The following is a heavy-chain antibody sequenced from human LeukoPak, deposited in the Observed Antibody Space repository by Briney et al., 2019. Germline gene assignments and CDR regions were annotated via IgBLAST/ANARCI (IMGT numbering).Heavy chain of an antibody. CDR1: GYSISSGYY. D-gene: IGHD3-10*01. V-gene: IGHV4-38-2*01. CDR2: IYHSGST. CDR3: ASHQYGSGSYYHDY. J-gene: IGHJ4*02. Sequence: SETLSLTCAVSGYSISSGYYWGWIRPPPGKGLEWIGSIYHSGSTYYNPSLKSRVTISIDTSKNQFSLRLSSATAADTAVYYCASHQYGSGSYYHDYWGQGALVTVSS.